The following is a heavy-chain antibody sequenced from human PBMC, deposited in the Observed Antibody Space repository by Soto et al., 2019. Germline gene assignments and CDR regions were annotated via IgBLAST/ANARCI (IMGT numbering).Heavy chain of an antibody. D-gene: IGHD6-13*01. J-gene: IGHJ4*02. CDR1: GYTFINYY. CDR2: INPTGGST. CDR3: ARQLAAGDV. Sequence: QVQLVQSGAEVKKPGASLKVSCKASGYTFINYYIHWVRQAPGHVLEWMAIINPTGGSTNYAQKVQGRLTLTMDTSTITVYMELSSRTSEDTAIYYCARQLAAGDVCGKGTLGNVSS. V-gene: IGHV1-46*01.